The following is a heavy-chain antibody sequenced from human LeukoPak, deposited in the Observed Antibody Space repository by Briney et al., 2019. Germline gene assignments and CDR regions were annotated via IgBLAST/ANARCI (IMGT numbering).Heavy chain of an antibody. D-gene: IGHD6-13*01. CDR2: INPNSGGT. Sequence: ASVKVSCKASGYTFTGYSMHWVRQAPGQGLEWMGWINPNSGGTNYAQKFQGRVTMTRDTSISTAYMELSRLRSDDTAVYYCARDLALGQQLAYYYYYYMDVWGKGTTVTVSS. J-gene: IGHJ6*03. V-gene: IGHV1-2*02. CDR1: GYTFTGYS. CDR3: ARDLALGQQLAYYYYYYMDV.